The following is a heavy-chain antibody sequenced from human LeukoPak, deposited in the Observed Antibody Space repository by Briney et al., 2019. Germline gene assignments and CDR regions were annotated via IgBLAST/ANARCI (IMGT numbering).Heavy chain of an antibody. Sequence: GGSLRLSCAASGFTFSSYAMSWVRQAPGKGLEWVSAISGSGGSTYYADSVKGRFTISRDNSKNTLYLQMNSLRAEDTDVYYYAKEGSMVFGVNWGQGTLVTVSS. J-gene: IGHJ4*02. CDR1: GFTFSSYA. CDR2: ISGSGGST. D-gene: IGHD3-3*01. CDR3: AKEGSMVFGVN. V-gene: IGHV3-23*01.